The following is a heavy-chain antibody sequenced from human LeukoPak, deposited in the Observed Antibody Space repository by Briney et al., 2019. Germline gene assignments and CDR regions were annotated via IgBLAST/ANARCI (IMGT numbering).Heavy chain of an antibody. J-gene: IGHJ4*02. CDR3: ARGVYIAAAQYGY. D-gene: IGHD6-13*01. V-gene: IGHV4-34*01. CDR1: GGSFSGYY. Sequence: KTSETLSLTCAVYGGSFSGYYWSWIRQPPGKGLEWIGEINHSGTTNYNPSLKSRVTISVDTSKNQFSLKLSSVTAADTAVYYCARGVYIAAAQYGYWGQGTLVTVSS. CDR2: INHSGTT.